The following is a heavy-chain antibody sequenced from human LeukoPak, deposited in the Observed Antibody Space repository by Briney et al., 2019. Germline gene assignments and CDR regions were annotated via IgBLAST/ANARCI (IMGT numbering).Heavy chain of an antibody. CDR2: IYYSGST. J-gene: IGHJ3*02. V-gene: IGHV4-61*01. Sequence: SETLSLTRTVSGGSVSSGNDYWSWIRQPPGKGLEWIGHIYYSGSTNYNPSLKSRVTISVDTSKNQFSLKLSSVTAADTAVYYCARSPLKYNGYNFDIWGQGTMVSVSS. D-gene: IGHD1-26*01. CDR3: ARSPLKYNGYNFDI. CDR1: GGSVSSGNDY.